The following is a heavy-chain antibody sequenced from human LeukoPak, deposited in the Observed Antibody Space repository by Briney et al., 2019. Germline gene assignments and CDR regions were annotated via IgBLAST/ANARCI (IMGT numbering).Heavy chain of an antibody. Sequence: ASVKVSCKASGYTFTSYAMHWVRQAPGQRLEWMGWINAGNGNTKYSQKFQGRVTMTRDTSISTAYMELSRLRSDDTAVYYCARGYSSSWGYYYYYMDVWGKGTTVTVSS. CDR1: GYTFTSYA. CDR2: INAGNGNT. D-gene: IGHD6-13*01. CDR3: ARGYSSSWGYYYYYMDV. J-gene: IGHJ6*03. V-gene: IGHV1-3*01.